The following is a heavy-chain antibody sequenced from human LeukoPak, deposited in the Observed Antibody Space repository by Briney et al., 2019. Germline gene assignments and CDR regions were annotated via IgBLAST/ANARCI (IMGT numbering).Heavy chain of an antibody. V-gene: IGHV3-74*01. D-gene: IGHD3-22*01. CDR1: GFTFSTYW. Sequence: GGSLRLSCAASGFTFSTYWIHWVRHAPGKGLVWVPRIKSDGGTNYADSVKGRFTISRDNAKKTVSLQMNSLRPEDTGVYYCARAPSEIGGYYPEYFRHWGQGTLVTVSS. CDR3: ARAPSEIGGYYPEYFRH. J-gene: IGHJ1*01. CDR2: IKSDGGT.